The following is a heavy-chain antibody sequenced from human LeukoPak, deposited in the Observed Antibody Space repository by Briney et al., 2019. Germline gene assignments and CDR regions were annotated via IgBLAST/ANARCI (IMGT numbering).Heavy chain of an antibody. D-gene: IGHD1-14*01. J-gene: IGHJ4*02. V-gene: IGHV3-21*04. CDR2: ISSSSSYI. CDR3: ASAPRNLGPNRI. Sequence: GSLRLSCVASGFTFTSYAMNWVRQAPGKGLEWVSSISSSSSYIYYADSVKGRFTISRDNAKNSLYLQMNSLRAKDTAVYFCASAPRNLGPNRIWGQGTLVTVSS. CDR1: GFTFTSYA.